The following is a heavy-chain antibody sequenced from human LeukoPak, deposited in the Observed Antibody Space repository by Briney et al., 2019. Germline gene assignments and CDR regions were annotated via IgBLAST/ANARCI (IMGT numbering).Heavy chain of an antibody. CDR3: ARVVANTAMVWRRRGYFDY. CDR2: IYHSGST. CDR1: GYSISSGYY. D-gene: IGHD5-18*01. J-gene: IGHJ4*02. Sequence: SETLSLTCTVSGYSISSGYYWGWIRQPPGKGLEWIGSIYHSGSTYYNPSLKGRVTISVDTSKNQFSLKLSSVTAADTAVYYCARVVANTAMVWRRRGYFDYWGQGTLVTVSS. V-gene: IGHV4-38-2*02.